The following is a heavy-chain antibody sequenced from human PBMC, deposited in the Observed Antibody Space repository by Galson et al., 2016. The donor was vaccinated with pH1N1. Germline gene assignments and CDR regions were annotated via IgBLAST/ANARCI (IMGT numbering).Heavy chain of an antibody. CDR2: ISDSGSSI. V-gene: IGHV3-11*04. CDR3: AGDGLYSPNPGRYFDL. CDR1: GFTFGDYF. Sequence: SLRLSCAASGFTFGDYFMTWIRQAPGRGLEWLLYISDSGSSIYYADSVKGRFTISRDNAKNSLFLQMNNLSAEDTAVYYCAGDGLYSPNPGRYFDLWGRGTLVTVSS. J-gene: IGHJ2*01. D-gene: IGHD3-16*01.